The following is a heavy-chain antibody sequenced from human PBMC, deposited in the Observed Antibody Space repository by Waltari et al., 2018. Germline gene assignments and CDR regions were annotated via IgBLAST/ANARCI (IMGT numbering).Heavy chain of an antibody. CDR3: ASDTGALWMDV. J-gene: IGHJ6*02. CDR2: INPSGGST. Sequence: QVQLVQSGAEVKKPGASVKISCKTSEYTFTSSYVHWVRQAPGPGLEWMGRINPSGGSTIYAQKCQGRVTMTRDTSTSTVYMELSSLRSEDTAVYYCASDTGALWMDVWGQGTTVTVSS. D-gene: IGHD2-21*01. CDR1: EYTFTSSY. V-gene: IGHV1-46*01.